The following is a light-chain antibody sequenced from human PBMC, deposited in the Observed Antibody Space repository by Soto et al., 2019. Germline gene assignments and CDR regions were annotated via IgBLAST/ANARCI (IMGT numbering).Light chain of an antibody. CDR3: AAWDDSLNGWV. CDR2: SNN. V-gene: IGLV1-44*01. Sequence: QSVLTQPPSASGTPGQRVTISCSGSSSNIGSNTVNWYQQLPGTAPKLLIYSNNRRPSGVPDQFSGSKSGTSASLAISGLQSEDEADYYCAAWDDSLNGWVFGGGTKLTVL. J-gene: IGLJ3*02. CDR1: SSNIGSNT.